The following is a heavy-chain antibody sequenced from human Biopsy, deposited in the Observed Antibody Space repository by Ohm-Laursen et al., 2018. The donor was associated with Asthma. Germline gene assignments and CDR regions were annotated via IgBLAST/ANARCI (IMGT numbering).Heavy chain of an antibody. D-gene: IGHD6-19*01. CDR2: VYWTGST. CDR3: VRAVRNEQWLAPFDY. Sequence: SETLSLTWSVYGGSISSFYWSWIRQSPEKGLEWMGYVYWTGSTIYNPSLKSRITMSVDTSKNRMFLELTSVTAADTAIYYCVRAVRNEQWLAPFDYWGQGKPVTVSS. J-gene: IGHJ4*02. CDR1: GGSISSFY. V-gene: IGHV4-59*12.